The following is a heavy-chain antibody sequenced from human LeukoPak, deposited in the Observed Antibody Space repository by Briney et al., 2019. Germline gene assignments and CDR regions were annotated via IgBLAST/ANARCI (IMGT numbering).Heavy chain of an antibody. CDR3: AREWYYDSSGTLSLDY. Sequence: GGSLRLSCAASGFTFSSYGMHWVRQAPGKGLEWVAVIWYDGSNKYYADSVKGRFTISRDNSKNTLYLQMNSLRAEDTAVYYCAREWYYDSSGTLSLDYWGQGTLVTVSS. D-gene: IGHD3-22*01. CDR2: IWYDGSNK. CDR1: GFTFSSYG. V-gene: IGHV3-33*01. J-gene: IGHJ4*02.